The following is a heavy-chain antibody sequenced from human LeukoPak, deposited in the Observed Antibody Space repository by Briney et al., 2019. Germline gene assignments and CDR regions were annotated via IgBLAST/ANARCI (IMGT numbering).Heavy chain of an antibody. Sequence: PGRSLRLSCAASGFTFSSYGMHWVRPAPGKGLVWVVVIWYDGSNKYYADSVKGRFTISRDNSKNTLYLQMNSLRAEDTAVYYCATTVQLWLDYWGEGALVTVSS. CDR2: IWYDGSNK. D-gene: IGHD5-18*01. V-gene: IGHV3-33*01. J-gene: IGHJ4*02. CDR1: GFTFSSYG. CDR3: ATTVQLWLDY.